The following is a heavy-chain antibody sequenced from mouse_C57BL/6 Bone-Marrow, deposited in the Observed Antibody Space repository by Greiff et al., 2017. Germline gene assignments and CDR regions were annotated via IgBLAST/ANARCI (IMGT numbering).Heavy chain of an antibody. CDR1: GFNIKDDY. Sequence: VQLQQSGAELVRPGASVKLSCTASGFNIKDDYMHWVKQRPEQGLEWIGWIDPENGDTEYASKFQGKATITADTSSNTAYLQLSSLTSEDTAVSYCTTNYGGAYFDYWGQGTTLTVSS. J-gene: IGHJ2*01. CDR2: IDPENGDT. CDR3: TTNYGGAYFDY. V-gene: IGHV14-4*01. D-gene: IGHD2-4*01.